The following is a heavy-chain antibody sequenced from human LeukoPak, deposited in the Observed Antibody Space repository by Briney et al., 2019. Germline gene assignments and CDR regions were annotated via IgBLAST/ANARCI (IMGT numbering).Heavy chain of an antibody. J-gene: IGHJ4*02. V-gene: IGHV3-30-3*01. CDR2: ISYDGSNK. CDR3: ARIPRTWLRFPYFDY. CDR1: AFTFSNYT. D-gene: IGHD5-12*01. Sequence: PGGSLRLSCAASAFTFSNYTMLWVRRAPGKGLEWVAVISYDGSNKYYADSVKGRFTISRDNSKNTLYLQMNSLRGEDTAVYYCARIPRTWLRFPYFDYWGQGTLVTVSS.